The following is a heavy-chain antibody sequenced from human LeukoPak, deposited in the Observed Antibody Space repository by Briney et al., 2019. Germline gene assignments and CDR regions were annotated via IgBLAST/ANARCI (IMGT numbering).Heavy chain of an antibody. D-gene: IGHD2-2*01. CDR2: IWYDGSSK. J-gene: IGHJ5*02. CDR3: AGPTCLRGGYCSTNS. CDR1: GFTFSSYG. Sequence: GRSLRLSCAASGFTFSSYGMHWVRQAPGKGLEWVAAIWYDGSSKNYADSVKGRFTISRDNSKNSLYLQMNSLRAEDTAVYYCAGPTCLRGGYCSTNSWGQGTLVTVSS. V-gene: IGHV3-33*01.